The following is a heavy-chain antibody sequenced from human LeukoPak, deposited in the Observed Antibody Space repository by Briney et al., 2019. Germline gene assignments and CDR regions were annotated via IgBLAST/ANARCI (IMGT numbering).Heavy chain of an antibody. V-gene: IGHV1-18*01. Sequence: ASVKVSCKASGYTFTSYGISWVRQAPGQGLEWMGWISAYNGNTTYAQKLQGRVTMTTDTSTSTAYMELRSLRSDDTAVYYCARDRLLYYYYYGMDVWGQGTTVTVSS. CDR2: ISAYNGNT. CDR3: ARDRLLYYYYYGMDV. J-gene: IGHJ6*02. CDR1: GYTFTSYG. D-gene: IGHD2-15*01.